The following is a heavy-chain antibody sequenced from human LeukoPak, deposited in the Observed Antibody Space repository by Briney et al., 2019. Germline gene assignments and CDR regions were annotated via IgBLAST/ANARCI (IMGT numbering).Heavy chain of an antibody. CDR1: GYTFTSYE. D-gene: IGHD3-10*01. V-gene: IGHV1-8*01. CDR2: MNPNSGNT. Sequence: ASVKLSRKAAGYTFTSYEINWGRQATGQGLEWMGLMNPNSGNTGYAKKFQGRVTMTRKTSISTAYMELSSMRCEDTAVYYCARGRGGYYYTMDIWGKGTTVTISS. J-gene: IGHJ6*03. CDR3: ARGRGGYYYTMDI.